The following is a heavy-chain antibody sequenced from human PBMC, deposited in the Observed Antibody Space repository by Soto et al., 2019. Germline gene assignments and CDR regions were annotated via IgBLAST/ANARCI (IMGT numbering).Heavy chain of an antibody. V-gene: IGHV4-34*01. CDR3: ARVLRAAAEDYYYGMDV. CDR2: INHSGST. J-gene: IGHJ6*02. Sequence: QVQLQQWGAGLLKPSETLSLTCAVYGGSFSGYYWSWIRQPPGKGLEWIGEINHSGSTNYNPSLKRRVTISVDTSQNQFSLKLSSVTAADTAVYYCARVLRAAAEDYYYGMDVWGQGTTVTVSS. CDR1: GGSFSGYY. D-gene: IGHD6-13*01.